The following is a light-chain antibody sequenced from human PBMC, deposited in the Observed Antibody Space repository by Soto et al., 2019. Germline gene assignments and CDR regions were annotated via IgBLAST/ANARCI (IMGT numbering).Light chain of an antibody. J-gene: IGKJ5*01. CDR3: QVYGPSPPIT. Sequence: IVLTHSPGTLSLSPGERATLSCMASQKVDSNQLAWYQQKPGQAPRLLIYGASSRATGIPDRFSGSGSGTDFTLTISRVEPEDFAVYYCQVYGPSPPITFGQGTRLEIK. V-gene: IGKV3-20*01. CDR2: GAS. CDR1: QKVDSNQ.